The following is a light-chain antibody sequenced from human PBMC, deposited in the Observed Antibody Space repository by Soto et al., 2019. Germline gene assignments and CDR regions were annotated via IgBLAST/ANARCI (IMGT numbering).Light chain of an antibody. J-gene: IGKJ3*01. Sequence: DIPLTQSPFFLSASVGDRVTITCRASQGIRSYLAWYQQRPGKAPELLIYGASTLRTGVASRFSGSGSGTEFILTISSLQPEDFATYFCQQLNIFPPLFTFGPGTKVDIK. CDR3: QQLNIFPPLFT. CDR2: GAS. CDR1: QGIRSY. V-gene: IGKV1-9*01.